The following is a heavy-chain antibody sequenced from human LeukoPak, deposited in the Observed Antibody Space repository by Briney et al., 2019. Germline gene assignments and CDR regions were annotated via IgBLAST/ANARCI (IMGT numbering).Heavy chain of an antibody. J-gene: IGHJ3*01. Sequence: PGGSLRLSCEGSGFTFDDYVMHWVRQAPGKGLEWVSSDHINSADSVKGRFAVSRDNAKNSVYLQINSVRPEDTALYFCAKDFGAAVAGTRGALDVWGQGVMVTVSS. CDR2: DHI. V-gene: IGHV3-9*01. CDR1: GFTFDDYV. CDR3: AKDFGAAVAGTRGALDV. D-gene: IGHD6-19*01.